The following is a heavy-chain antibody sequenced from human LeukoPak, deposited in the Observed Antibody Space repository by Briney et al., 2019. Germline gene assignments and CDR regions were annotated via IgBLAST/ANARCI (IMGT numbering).Heavy chain of an antibody. V-gene: IGHV4-38-2*02. Sequence: SETLSLTCTVSGYSISSGYYWGWIRQPPGKGLEWTGSIDHSGGTYYNPSVKSRVTISVDTSKNQFSLKLSSVTAADTAVYYCASQWGYSYGFHYWGQGTLVTVSS. CDR1: GYSISSGYY. CDR3: ASQWGYSYGFHY. CDR2: IDHSGGT. J-gene: IGHJ4*02. D-gene: IGHD5-18*01.